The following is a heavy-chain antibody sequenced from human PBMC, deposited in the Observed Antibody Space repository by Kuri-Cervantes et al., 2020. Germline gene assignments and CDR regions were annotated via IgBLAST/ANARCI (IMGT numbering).Heavy chain of an antibody. CDR3: AKDADSSPYYFDY. V-gene: IGHV3-21*01. Sequence: GESLKISCAASGFTFSSYSMNWVRQAPGKGLEWVSSISSSSSYIYYADSVKGRFTISRDNAKNTLYLQMNSLRAEDTAVYYCAKDADSSPYYFDYWGQGTLVTVSS. J-gene: IGHJ4*02. CDR2: ISSSSSYI. CDR1: GFTFSSYS. D-gene: IGHD6-19*01.